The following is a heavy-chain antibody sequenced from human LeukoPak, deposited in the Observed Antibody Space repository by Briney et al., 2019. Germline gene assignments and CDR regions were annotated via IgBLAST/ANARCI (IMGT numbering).Heavy chain of an antibody. Sequence: ASVKVSFKASGGTFSSYAISWVRQAPGQGLEWMGWINTNTGNPTYAQGFTGRFVFSLDTSVSTAYLQISSLKAEDTAVYYCARQRYDFWSGYPIDYWGQGTLVTVSS. CDR2: INTNTGNP. CDR1: GGTFSSYA. V-gene: IGHV7-4-1*02. D-gene: IGHD3-3*01. CDR3: ARQRYDFWSGYPIDY. J-gene: IGHJ4*02.